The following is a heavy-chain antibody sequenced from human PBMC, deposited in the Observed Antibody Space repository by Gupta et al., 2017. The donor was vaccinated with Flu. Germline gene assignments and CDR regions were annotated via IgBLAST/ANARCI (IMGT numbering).Heavy chain of an antibody. D-gene: IGHD3-3*01. Sequence: EVQLVESGGGLVQPGRSLRLSCAASGFTFDDYAMHWVRQAPGKGLEWVSGISWNSGSIGYADSVKGRFTISRDNAKNSLYLQMNSLRAEDTALYYCAKDGLPFWSGYPHFNYFDYWGQGTLVTVSS. J-gene: IGHJ4*02. V-gene: IGHV3-9*01. CDR2: ISWNSGSI. CDR1: GFTFDDYA. CDR3: AKDGLPFWSGYPHFNYFDY.